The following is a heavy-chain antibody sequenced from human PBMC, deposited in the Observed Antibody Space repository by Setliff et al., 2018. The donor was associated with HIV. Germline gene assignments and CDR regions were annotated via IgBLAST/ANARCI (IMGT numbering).Heavy chain of an antibody. CDR2: ISRFFNTT. J-gene: IGHJ4*02. CDR3: ARGWGSPRDTQVRYISLDH. CDR1: GDTYRNYA. D-gene: IGHD3-16*01. V-gene: IGHV1-69*13. Sequence: SVKVSCKASGDTYRNYAVNWVRQAPGQGLEWMGAISRFFNTTTYAHNFQGRVTITADESTSTGYMELRSLRSDDTAVYFCARGWGSPRDTQVRYISLDHWGQGSLVTVSS.